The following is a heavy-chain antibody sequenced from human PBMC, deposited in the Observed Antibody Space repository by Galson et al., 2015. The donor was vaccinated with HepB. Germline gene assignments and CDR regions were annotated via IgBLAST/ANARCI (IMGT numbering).Heavy chain of an antibody. Sequence: SLRLSCAASGFTFSSYSMNWVRQAPGKGLEWVSYISSSSSTIYYADSVKGRFTISRDNAKNSLYLQMNSLRDEDTAVYYCARDLFSSSGSPPAIDYWGQGTLVTVSS. CDR1: GFTFSSYS. D-gene: IGHD6-13*01. CDR3: ARDLFSSSGSPPAIDY. CDR2: ISSSSSTI. J-gene: IGHJ4*02. V-gene: IGHV3-48*02.